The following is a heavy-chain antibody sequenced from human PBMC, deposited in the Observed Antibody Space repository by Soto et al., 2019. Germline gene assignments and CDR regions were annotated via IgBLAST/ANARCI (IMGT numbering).Heavy chain of an antibody. Sequence: GGSLRLSCAASGFTFSSYWMSWVRQAPGKGLEWVANIKLDGSEKYYVDSVKGRFTISRDNAKNSLYLQMNSLRVEDMAVYYCVVTYYYDMDVWGQGTTVTVSS. CDR1: GFTFSSYW. J-gene: IGHJ6*02. CDR3: VVTYYYDMDV. D-gene: IGHD5-18*01. CDR2: IKLDGSEK. V-gene: IGHV3-7*01.